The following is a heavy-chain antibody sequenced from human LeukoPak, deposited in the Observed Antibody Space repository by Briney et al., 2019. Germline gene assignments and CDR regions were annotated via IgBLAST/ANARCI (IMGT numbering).Heavy chain of an antibody. CDR1: GFTFSSYA. D-gene: IGHD6-19*01. Sequence: PGGSLRLSCAASGFTFSSYAMSWVLQAPGKGLEWVSAISGSGGSTYYADSVKGRFTISRDNSKNTLYLQMNSLRADDTAVYYCAKDPNSSGWDKSNWFDPWGQGTLVTASS. CDR2: ISGSGGST. V-gene: IGHV3-23*01. CDR3: AKDPNSSGWDKSNWFDP. J-gene: IGHJ5*02.